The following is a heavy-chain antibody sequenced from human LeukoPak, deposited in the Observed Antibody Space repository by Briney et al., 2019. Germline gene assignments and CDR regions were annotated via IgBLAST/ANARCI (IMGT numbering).Heavy chain of an antibody. CDR2: IYYSGST. Sequence: PSETLSLTCTVSGGSISSYYWSWIRQPPGKGLEWIGYIYYSGSTNYNPSLKSRVTISVDTSKNQFSLKLSSVTAADTSVYYCARGSRISLFGVTHMRGSFDIWGQGTMVTVSS. V-gene: IGHV4-59*12. CDR3: ARGSRISLFGVTHMRGSFDI. D-gene: IGHD3-3*01. CDR1: GGSISSYY. J-gene: IGHJ3*02.